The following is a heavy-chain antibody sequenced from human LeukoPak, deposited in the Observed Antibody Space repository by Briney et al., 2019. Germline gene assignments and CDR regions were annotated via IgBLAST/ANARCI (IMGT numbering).Heavy chain of an antibody. CDR2: LYYSGNT. V-gene: IGHV4-39*01. D-gene: IGHD3-10*01. CDR1: GGSISSSRYY. CDR3: ARSVRRLYGSGRSNWFDP. J-gene: IGHJ5*02. Sequence: SETLSLTCTVSGGSISSSRYYGGWIRQPPGKGLEWIGSLYYSGNTYYNPSLKSRVTISVDTSKNQFSLKLSSVTAADTAVYYCARSVRRLYGSGRSNWFDPWGQGTLVTVSS.